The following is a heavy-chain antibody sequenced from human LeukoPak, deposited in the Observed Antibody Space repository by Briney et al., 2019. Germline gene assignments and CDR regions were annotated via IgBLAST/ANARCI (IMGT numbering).Heavy chain of an antibody. D-gene: IGHD3-10*01. J-gene: IGHJ3*02. CDR2: IYYTGST. CDR3: ARFMVRGVHRAFDI. V-gene: IGHV4-59*01. Sequence: MASETLSLTCTVSGDSINCYYWSWIRQGKGLEWIGYIYYTGSTNYNPSLKSRVTISVDTSKTYFSLKVTSLTAADTAVYYCARFMVRGVHRAFDIWGQGTMVTVSS. CDR1: GDSINCYY.